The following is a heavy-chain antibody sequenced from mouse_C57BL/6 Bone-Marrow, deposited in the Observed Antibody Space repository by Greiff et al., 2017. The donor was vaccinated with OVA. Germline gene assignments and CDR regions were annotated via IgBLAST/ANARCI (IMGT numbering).Heavy chain of an antibody. V-gene: IGHV5-17*01. J-gene: IGHJ2*01. CDR3: ARLRFDY. Sequence: EVKVVESGGGLVKPGGSLKLSCAASGFTFSDYGMHWVRQAPEKGLEWVAYISSGSSTIYYADPVTGRFTISRDNAKNTLFLQMTRLRSEETARYYCARLRFDYWGQGTTLTVSS. CDR2: ISSGSSTI. CDR1: GFTFSDYG.